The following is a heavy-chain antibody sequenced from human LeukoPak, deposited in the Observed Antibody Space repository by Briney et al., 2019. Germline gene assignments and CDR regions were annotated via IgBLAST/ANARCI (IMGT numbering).Heavy chain of an antibody. CDR2: INHSGST. Sequence: SETLSLTYAVYGGSFSGYYWSWIRQPPGKGLEWIGEINHSGSTNYNPSLKSRVTISVDTSKNQFSLKLSSVTAADTAVYYCASTVGYYYGSGRQTWGQGTLVTVSS. J-gene: IGHJ5*02. V-gene: IGHV4-34*01. CDR1: GGSFSGYY. CDR3: ASTVGYYYGSGRQT. D-gene: IGHD3-10*01.